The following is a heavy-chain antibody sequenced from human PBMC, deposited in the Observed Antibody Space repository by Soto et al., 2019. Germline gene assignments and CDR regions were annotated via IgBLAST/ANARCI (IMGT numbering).Heavy chain of an antibody. Sequence: GSGPTLVNPTETLTLTCSFSGFSLSTSEVGVGWIRQPPGKAPEWLALIYGNNDRRYSPSLRPRLTITKDTSKNNVVLSMTNMDPVDSATYYCAHRLKYHNNWYYFDYWGLGTLVTVSS. CDR1: GFSLSTSEVG. CDR3: AHRLKYHNNWYYFDY. J-gene: IGHJ4*02. CDR2: IYGNNDR. V-gene: IGHV2-5*01. D-gene: IGHD1-1*01.